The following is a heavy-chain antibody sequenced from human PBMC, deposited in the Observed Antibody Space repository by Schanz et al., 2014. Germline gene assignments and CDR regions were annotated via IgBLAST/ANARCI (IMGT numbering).Heavy chain of an antibody. Sequence: QVQLVQSGAEVKKPGASVKVSCKASGYTFTSDSMHWVRQAPGQGLEWMGWINPNSGTTNYAQKFQGWVTMTRDTSISTAYMELNSLNSDDTAVYYCATMWGYCTATACQILEVLDGWGQGTMVTVSS. CDR1: GYTFTSDS. V-gene: IGHV1-2*04. D-gene: IGHD2-8*02. J-gene: IGHJ3*01. CDR2: INPNSGTT. CDR3: ATMWGYCTATACQILEVLDG.